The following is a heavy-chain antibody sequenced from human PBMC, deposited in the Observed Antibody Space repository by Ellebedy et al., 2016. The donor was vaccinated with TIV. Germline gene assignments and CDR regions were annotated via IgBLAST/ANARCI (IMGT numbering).Heavy chain of an antibody. CDR2: ISNSGSTI. J-gene: IGHJ4*02. CDR3: AKDSGWEHQY. CDR1: GFSFSDYY. V-gene: IGHV3-11*01. Sequence: PGGSLRLSCAASGFSFSDYYMSWIRQAPGKGLEWVSYISNSGSTIYYADSVKGRFTISRDNAKKSLYLQMNSLRAEDTAVYYCAKDSGWEHQYWGQGTLVTISS. D-gene: IGHD3-10*01.